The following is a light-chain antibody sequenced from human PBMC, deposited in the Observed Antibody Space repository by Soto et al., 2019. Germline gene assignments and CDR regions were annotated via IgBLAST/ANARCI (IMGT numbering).Light chain of an antibody. J-gene: IGKJ4*01. CDR2: DAS. CDR3: QQLSSYPLT. V-gene: IGKV3D-20*02. Sequence: VMTQSPATLSLSPGERATLSCRASQSVTTFLAWYQQKPGQAPRLLIYDASSRATGIPDRFSGGGSGTDFTLTISRLEPEDFAVYYCQQLSSYPLTFGGGTKVDI. CDR1: QSVTTF.